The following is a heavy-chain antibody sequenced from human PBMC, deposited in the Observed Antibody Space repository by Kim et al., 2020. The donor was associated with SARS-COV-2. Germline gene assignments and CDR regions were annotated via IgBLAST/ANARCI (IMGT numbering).Heavy chain of an antibody. J-gene: IGHJ3*02. Sequence: GSLRLSCAASGFTFSNAWMSWVRQAPGKGLEWVGRIKSKTDGGTTDYAAPVKGRFTISRDDSKNTLYLQMNSLKTEDTAVYYCTTDPVVVGATRDAIPYAFDIWGQGTMVTVSS. D-gene: IGHD1-26*01. CDR1: GFTFSNAW. CDR3: TTDPVVVGATRDAIPYAFDI. V-gene: IGHV3-15*01. CDR2: IKSKTDGGTT.